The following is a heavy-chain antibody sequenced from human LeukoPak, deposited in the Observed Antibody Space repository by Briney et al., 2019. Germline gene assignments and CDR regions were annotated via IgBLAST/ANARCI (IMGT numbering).Heavy chain of an antibody. CDR3: ARDLFPSGHTGWFDP. Sequence: ASVKVSCKASGYTFTSYGIIWVRQAPGQGLEWMGWISAYNGNTNYAQKLQGRVTMTTDTSTSTAYMELRSLRSDDTAVYYCARDLFPSGHTGWFDPWGQGTLVTVSS. CDR1: GYTFTSYG. CDR2: ISAYNGNT. J-gene: IGHJ5*02. D-gene: IGHD6-19*01. V-gene: IGHV1-18*01.